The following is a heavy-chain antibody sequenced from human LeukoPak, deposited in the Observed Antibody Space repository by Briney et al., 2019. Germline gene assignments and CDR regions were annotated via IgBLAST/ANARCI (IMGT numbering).Heavy chain of an antibody. CDR2: IRYDGSNK. CDR3: AKDRNVENPAYFDY. D-gene: IGHD4-11*01. Sequence: PGGPLRLSCAAPGFTLSSYGMHWVRQAPGKGLEWVAFIRYDGSNKYYADSVKGRFTISRDNSKNTLYLQMNSLRAEDTAVYYCAKDRNVENPAYFDYWGQGTLVTVSS. J-gene: IGHJ4*02. V-gene: IGHV3-30*02. CDR1: GFTLSSYG.